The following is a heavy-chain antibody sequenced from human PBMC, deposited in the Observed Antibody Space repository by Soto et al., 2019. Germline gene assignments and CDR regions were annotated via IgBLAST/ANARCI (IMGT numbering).Heavy chain of an antibody. CDR1: GFTFSSYS. V-gene: IGHV3-21*01. J-gene: IGHJ6*02. D-gene: IGHD3-3*01. Sequence: GGSLRLSCAASGFTFSSYSMNWVRQAPGKGLEWVSSISSSSSYIYYGDSVKGRFTISRDNAKNSLYLQMNSLRAEDTAVYYCPTDRITTIFGVVTHYGMDVWGQGTTVTVSS. CDR3: PTDRITTIFGVVTHYGMDV. CDR2: ISSSSSYI.